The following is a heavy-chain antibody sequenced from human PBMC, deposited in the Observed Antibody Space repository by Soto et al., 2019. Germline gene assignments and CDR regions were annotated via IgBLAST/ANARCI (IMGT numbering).Heavy chain of an antibody. CDR2: IYYSWST. Sequence: EKLSLSCPVSGDSISSSSYYWGWIRRPPGGGLEWIGSIYYSWSTSYNPSLKSLVTISVDTSKNQFSLKLRSVNAADTAVYYCARQVVMAGCYYYYGMDVWGQVTKVTVSS. J-gene: IGHJ6*02. V-gene: IGHV4-39*01. D-gene: IGHD2-21*01. CDR1: GDSISSSSYY. CDR3: ARQVVMAGCYYYYGMDV.